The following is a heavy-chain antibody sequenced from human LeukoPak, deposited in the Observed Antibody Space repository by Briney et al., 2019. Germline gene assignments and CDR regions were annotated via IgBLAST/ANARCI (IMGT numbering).Heavy chain of an antibody. D-gene: IGHD3-10*01. CDR2: INHSGST. Sequence: PSETLSLTCAVYGGSFSGYYWSWIRQPPGKGLEWIGEINHSGSTNYNPSLKSRVTISVDTSKSQFSLKLSSVTAADTAVYYCARGLDYYGSGSYADYWGQGTLVTVSS. CDR3: ARGLDYYGSGSYADY. CDR1: GGSFSGYY. V-gene: IGHV4-34*01. J-gene: IGHJ4*02.